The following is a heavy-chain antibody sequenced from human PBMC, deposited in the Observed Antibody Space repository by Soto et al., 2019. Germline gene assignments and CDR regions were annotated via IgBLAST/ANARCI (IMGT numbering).Heavy chain of an antibody. CDR1: GLSLSSFN. CDR2: INHSGST. V-gene: IGHV4-34*01. D-gene: IGHD4-4*01. J-gene: IGHJ4*02. Sequence: SPTSPFSGLSLSSFNLSWLGPPPGKGLEWIGEINHSGSTNYNPSLKSRVTISVDKSKNQFSLKLSSVTAADTAVDYCARLIPAVTLYVDEWGQGTMLTVS. CDR3: ARLIPAVTLYVDE.